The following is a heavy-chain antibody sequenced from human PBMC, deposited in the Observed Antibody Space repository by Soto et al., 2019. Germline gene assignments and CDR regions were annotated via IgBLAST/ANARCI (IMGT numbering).Heavy chain of an antibody. V-gene: IGHV4-4*02. Sequence: QVQLQESGPGLVKPSGTLSLTCAVSGGSISSSTWWRWVRQPPGKGLEWIGDIYHGGSTHYNPSLKRRFTISIDKSKNQFSLKLISVTAADTAVYYCARSRGYYDTSGYYYYWGQGTLVTVSS. D-gene: IGHD3-22*01. CDR1: GGSISSSTW. CDR2: IYHGGST. J-gene: IGHJ4*02. CDR3: ARSRGYYDTSGYYYY.